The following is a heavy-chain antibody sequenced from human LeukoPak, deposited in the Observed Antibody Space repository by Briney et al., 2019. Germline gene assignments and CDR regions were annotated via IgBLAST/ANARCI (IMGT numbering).Heavy chain of an antibody. CDR2: INHSGST. J-gene: IGHJ4*02. D-gene: IGHD1-1*01. CDR3: ARGGWNKFDY. CDR1: RGSFSGYY. Sequence: SETLSLTCDVYRGSFSGYYWNWIRQPPGKGLEWIGEINHSGSTNYNPSLKSRVTISVDTSKNQFSLKLSSVTAADTAVYYCARGGWNKFDYWGQGTLVTVSS. V-gene: IGHV4-34*01.